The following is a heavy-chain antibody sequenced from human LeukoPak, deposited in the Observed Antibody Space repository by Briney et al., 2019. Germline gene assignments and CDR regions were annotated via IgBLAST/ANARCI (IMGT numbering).Heavy chain of an antibody. CDR3: ARPSSPIAAATYYFDY. V-gene: IGHV3-33*01. D-gene: IGHD6-13*01. CDR2: IWYDGSNI. CDR1: GFTFSSYG. J-gene: IGHJ4*02. Sequence: GGSLRLSCAASGFTFSSYGMHWVRQAPGKGLEWVTVIWYDGSNIYYADSVKGRFTISRDNSKNTLYLQMNSLRAEDTAVYYCARPSSPIAAATYYFDYWGQGTLVTVSS.